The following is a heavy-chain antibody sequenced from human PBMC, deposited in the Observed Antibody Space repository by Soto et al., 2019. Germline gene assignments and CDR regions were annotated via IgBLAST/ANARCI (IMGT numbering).Heavy chain of an antibody. CDR3: ARGGGPYYYDISGRDAFDI. CDR1: GGSLTEYY. D-gene: IGHD3-22*01. J-gene: IGHJ3*02. CDR2: IYYAGSI. Sequence: SETLSLTCTVSGGSLTEYYLSWIRQSPGKGLEWIGYIYYAGSITYNPSLKSRVIISVDTSKNQFSLNLSSVTAADTAVYYCARGGGPYYYDISGRDAFDIWGQGTMVTV. V-gene: IGHV4-59*01.